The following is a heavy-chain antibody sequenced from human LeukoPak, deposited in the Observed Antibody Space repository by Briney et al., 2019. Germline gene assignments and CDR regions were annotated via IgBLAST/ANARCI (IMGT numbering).Heavy chain of an antibody. J-gene: IGHJ4*02. D-gene: IGHD2-15*01. CDR2: IYGTRST. Sequence: PSETLSLTCAVSGYSLGKNYYWGWIRQPPGKGPGWIGRIYGTRSTSYNPSLMRRTTMSVDTSKNHFSLRLTSVTAADTAVYYCARFDCRGSASTRFDYWGQGILVTISS. CDR1: GYSLGKNYY. V-gene: IGHV4-38-2*01. CDR3: ARFDCRGSASTRFDY.